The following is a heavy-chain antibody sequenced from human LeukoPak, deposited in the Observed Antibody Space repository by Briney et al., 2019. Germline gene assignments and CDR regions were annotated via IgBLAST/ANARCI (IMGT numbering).Heavy chain of an antibody. D-gene: IGHD2-21*02. CDR2: ISASGNT. V-gene: IGHV4-4*07. J-gene: IGHJ4*02. CDR1: GGSISNYY. CDR3: ARQGVATATDY. Sequence: KPSETLSLTCTVSGGSISNYYWSWIRQPAGKGLEWIGRISASGNTNYNPSLKSRVTMSVDTSMNLFALKLSSVTAADTAVYYCARQGVATATDYWGQGTLVTVSS.